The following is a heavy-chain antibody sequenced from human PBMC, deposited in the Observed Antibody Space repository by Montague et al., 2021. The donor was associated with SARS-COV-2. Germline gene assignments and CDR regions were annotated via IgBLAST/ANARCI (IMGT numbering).Heavy chain of an antibody. D-gene: IGHD3-22*01. CDR1: GAFIRSSDHH. J-gene: IGHJ4*02. CDR3: ARAGGFDNSGYVGRLRTYYFDY. V-gene: IGHV4-39*07. CDR2: IYYTGSR. Sequence: SETLSLTCTVSGAFIRSSDHHWGWIRQPPGKGLEWIGSIYYTGSRYYTPSLTSRLTISVDTSRYQFSLELTSVTAADTAIYYCARAGGFDNSGYVGRLRTYYFDYWGQGLLVTVSS.